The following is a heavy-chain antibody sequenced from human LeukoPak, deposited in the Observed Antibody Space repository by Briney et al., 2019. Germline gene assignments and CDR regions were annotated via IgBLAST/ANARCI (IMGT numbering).Heavy chain of an antibody. D-gene: IGHD3-10*01. V-gene: IGHV1-18*01. CDR3: ARYQWPYYYGSGSLFDY. J-gene: IGHJ4*02. CDR1: GYTFTSYV. CDR2: ISAYNGNT. Sequence: VASVKVSCKASGYTFTSYVISWVRQAPGQGLEWMGWISAYNGNTNYAQTLQGRVTMTTDTSTGTAYLELRSLRSDDTAVYFSARYQWPYYYGSGSLFDYWGQGTLVTVSS.